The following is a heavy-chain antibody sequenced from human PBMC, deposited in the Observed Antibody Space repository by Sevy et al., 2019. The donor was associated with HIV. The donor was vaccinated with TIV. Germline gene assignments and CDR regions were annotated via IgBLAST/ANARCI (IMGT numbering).Heavy chain of an antibody. CDR3: AKASGISDC. V-gene: IGHV3-23*01. Sequence: GGSLRPSCEASGFTFSSYVMSWVRQAPGKGLEWLSAISGNGGNTYYADAVNGRFFISRDNSRNTLYLQINSLRADDTAVYYCAKASGISDCCGQGTLVTVSS. D-gene: IGHD6-13*01. CDR2: ISGNGGNT. J-gene: IGHJ4*02. CDR1: GFTFSSYV.